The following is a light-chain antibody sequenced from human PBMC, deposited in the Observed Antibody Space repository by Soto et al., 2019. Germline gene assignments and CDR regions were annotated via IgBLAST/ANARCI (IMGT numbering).Light chain of an antibody. CDR3: QQYHSPPYT. CDR2: WAS. CDR1: QSVLYSSNNKND. Sequence: DIVMTQSPDSLAVSLGERVTINCKSSQSVLYSSNNKNDLGWYQQKPGQPPKLLIYWASTRESGVPDRFSGSGSGTDFTLTINSLQAEDVAVYYCQQYHSPPYTFGQGTKLEIK. V-gene: IGKV4-1*01. J-gene: IGKJ2*01.